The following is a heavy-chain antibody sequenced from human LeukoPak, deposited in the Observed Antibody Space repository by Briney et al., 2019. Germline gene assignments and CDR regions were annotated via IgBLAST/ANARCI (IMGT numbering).Heavy chain of an antibody. Sequence: RGESLKISCKGSGYTFTNYWIAWVRQMPGKGLQWMGMIYPGDSDTTYSPSFQGQVTISADKSIITAYLQWSSLKASDTAMYYCARHGRGSRSPNAFDFWGQGTMVTVST. CDR1: GYTFTNYW. CDR3: ARHGRGSRSPNAFDF. D-gene: IGHD3-10*01. J-gene: IGHJ3*01. V-gene: IGHV5-51*01. CDR2: IYPGDSDT.